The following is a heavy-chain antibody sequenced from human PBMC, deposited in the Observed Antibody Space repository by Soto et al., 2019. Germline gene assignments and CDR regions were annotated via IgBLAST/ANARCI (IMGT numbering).Heavy chain of an antibody. V-gene: IGHV4-31*03. D-gene: IGHD3-22*01. Sequence: PSETLSLTCTVSGGSISSGGYYWSWIRQHPGKGLEWIGYIYYSGSTYYNPSLKSRVTISVDTSKNQFSLKLSSVTAADTAVYYCARTYYYDSSGYYYSMRRDLGGNNWFDPWGQGTLVTVSS. CDR3: ARTYYYDSSGYYYSMRRDLGGNNWFDP. CDR2: IYYSGST. CDR1: GGSISSGGYY. J-gene: IGHJ5*02.